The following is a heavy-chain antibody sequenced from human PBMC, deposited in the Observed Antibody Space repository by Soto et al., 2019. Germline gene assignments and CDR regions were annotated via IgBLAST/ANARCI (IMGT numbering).Heavy chain of an antibody. D-gene: IGHD3-22*01. CDR2: IVVGSGNT. CDR1: GFTLNNSA. V-gene: IGHV1-58*01. Sequence: QMQLVQSGPEVKKPGTSVKVSCKASGFTLNNSAVQWVRQARGQRLEWIGWIVVGSGNTNYAQKFQERVSFTRDMSTSTTYIELSSLRSDDTAIYYCAAYYYDTAAFDLCGQGTMVTVSS. CDR3: AAYYYDTAAFDL. J-gene: IGHJ3*01.